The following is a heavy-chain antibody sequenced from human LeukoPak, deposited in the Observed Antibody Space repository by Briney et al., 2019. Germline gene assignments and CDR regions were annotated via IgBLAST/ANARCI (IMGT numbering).Heavy chain of an antibody. V-gene: IGHV1-18*01. CDR3: ARGIAAAGIGDEYYFDY. D-gene: IGHD6-13*01. J-gene: IGHJ4*02. CDR1: GYTFTSYG. CDR2: ISAYNGNT. Sequence: ASVKVSCKASGYTFTSYGISWVRQAPEQGLEWMGWISAYNGNTNYAQKLQGRVTMTTDTSTSTAYMELRSLRSDDTAVYYCARGIAAAGIGDEYYFDYWGQGTLVTVSS.